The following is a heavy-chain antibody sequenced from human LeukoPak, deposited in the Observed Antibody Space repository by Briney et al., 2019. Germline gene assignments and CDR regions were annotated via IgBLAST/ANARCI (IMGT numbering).Heavy chain of an antibody. CDR1: GGTFISYA. Sequence: ASVNVSCTASGGTFISYAISWVRQAPGQGLERMGGIIPIFGTANYAQKFQGRVTITADESTSTAYMELSSLRSEDTAVYYCARGLEMATTYYYGMDVWGQGTTVTVSS. D-gene: IGHD5-24*01. CDR3: ARGLEMATTYYYGMDV. V-gene: IGHV1-69*13. CDR2: IIPIFGTA. J-gene: IGHJ6*02.